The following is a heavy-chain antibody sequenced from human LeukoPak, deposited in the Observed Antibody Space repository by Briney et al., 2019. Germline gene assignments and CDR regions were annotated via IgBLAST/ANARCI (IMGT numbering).Heavy chain of an antibody. CDR3: ARVDTAWSVDY. V-gene: IGHV3-30-3*01. J-gene: IGHJ4*02. CDR1: GFTFSSYA. D-gene: IGHD5-18*01. CDR2: ISYDGSNK. Sequence: PGGSLRLSCAASGFTFSSYAMHWVRQAPGKGLEWVAVISYDGSNKYYADSVKGRFIISRDNSKNTLYLQMNSLRAEDTAVYYCARVDTAWSVDYWGQGTLVTVSS.